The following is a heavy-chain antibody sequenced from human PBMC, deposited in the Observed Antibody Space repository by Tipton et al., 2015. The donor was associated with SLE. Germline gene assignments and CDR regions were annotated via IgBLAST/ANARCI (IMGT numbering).Heavy chain of an antibody. D-gene: IGHD5-18*01. J-gene: IGHJ4*02. V-gene: IGHV4-30-2*01. CDR1: GGSISSGGYS. CDR3: AREGYTDGY. Sequence: TLSLTCAVSGGSISSGGYSWGWIRQPPGKGLEWIGYIYHSGSTYYNPSLKSRVTISVDRSKNQFSLKLSSVTAAGTAVYYCAREGYTDGYWGQGTLVTVSS. CDR2: IYHSGST.